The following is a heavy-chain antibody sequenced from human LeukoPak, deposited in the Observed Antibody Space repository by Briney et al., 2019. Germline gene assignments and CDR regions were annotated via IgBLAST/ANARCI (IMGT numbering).Heavy chain of an antibody. CDR2: INHSGST. CDR3: ARVFSSNYYYYYYMDV. V-gene: IGHV4-34*01. CDR1: GGSFSGYY. J-gene: IGHJ6*03. D-gene: IGHD6-6*01. Sequence: SKTLSLTCAVYGGSFSGYYWSWIRQPPGKGLEWIGEINHSGSTNYNPSLKSRVTISVDTSKNQFSLKLSSVTAADTAVYYCARVFSSNYYYYYYMDVWGKGTTVTVSS.